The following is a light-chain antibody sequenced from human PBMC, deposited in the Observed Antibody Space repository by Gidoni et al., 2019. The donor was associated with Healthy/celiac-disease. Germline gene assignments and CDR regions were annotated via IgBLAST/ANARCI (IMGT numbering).Light chain of an antibody. Sequence: AIRMTPSPSSFSASTGDRVTITCRASQGISSYLAWYQQKPGKAPKLLIYAAYTLQSVVPSRFSGSGSGTDFTLTISCLQSEDFATYYCQQYYSYPREFGQGTKVEIK. CDR3: QQYYSYPRE. CDR1: QGISSY. V-gene: IGKV1-8*01. J-gene: IGKJ1*01. CDR2: AAY.